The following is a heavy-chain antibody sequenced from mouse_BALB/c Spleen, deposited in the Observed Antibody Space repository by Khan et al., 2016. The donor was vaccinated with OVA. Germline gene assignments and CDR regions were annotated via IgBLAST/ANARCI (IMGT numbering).Heavy chain of an antibody. CDR3: ARGRSTTASWFAY. D-gene: IGHD1-2*01. J-gene: IGHJ3*01. V-gene: IGHV5-6-5*01. CDR2: INSGGST. Sequence: EVELVESGGGLVKPGGSLKLSCAASGFTFSSYAMSWVRQTPEKRLEWVASINSGGSTYYPDSVKGRFTISRDNARNILYLQMSSLRSEDTAMYYCARGRSTTASWFAYWGQGTLVTVSA. CDR1: GFTFSSYA.